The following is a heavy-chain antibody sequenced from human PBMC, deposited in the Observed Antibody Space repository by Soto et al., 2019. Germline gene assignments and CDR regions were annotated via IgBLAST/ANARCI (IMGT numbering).Heavy chain of an antibody. D-gene: IGHD4-17*01. CDR1: GGSISSSSYY. J-gene: IGHJ6*02. CDR3: ARHGNTVTTGYYYGMDV. Sequence: PSETLSLTGTVSGGSISSSSYYWGWIRQPPGKGLEWIGTIYYSGSTYYNPSLKSRVTISVDTSKNQFSLKLGSVTATDTAVYYCARHGNTVTTGYYYGMDVWGQGTTVTVSS. CDR2: IYYSGST. V-gene: IGHV4-39*01.